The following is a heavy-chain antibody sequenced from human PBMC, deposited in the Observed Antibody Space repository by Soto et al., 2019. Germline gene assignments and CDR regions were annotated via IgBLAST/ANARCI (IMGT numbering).Heavy chain of an antibody. Sequence: GESLKISCAASGFTFSRYAMYWVRQTPGKGLEWVAVKSYDGRNKYYADSVKGRFTISRDKSKNTLYLQMNSLRAEDTAVYYCAREVYYDSSGYWPYYYYGMDVWGQGTTVTVSS. CDR1: GFTFSRYA. J-gene: IGHJ6*02. CDR2: KSYDGRNK. CDR3: AREVYYDSSGYWPYYYYGMDV. D-gene: IGHD3-22*01. V-gene: IGHV3-30*04.